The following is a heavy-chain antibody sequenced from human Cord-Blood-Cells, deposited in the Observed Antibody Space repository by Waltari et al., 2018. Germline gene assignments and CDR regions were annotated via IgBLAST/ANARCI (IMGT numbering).Heavy chain of an antibody. V-gene: IGHV1-46*01. Sequence: QVQLVQSGAEVKQPGASVKGSCRASGYTFPNHYTPWVRQAPGPGLGWMGRINPRGGSTSYAQKFQGRVTMTRDTSTSTVYMELSSLRSEDTAVYYCARDRDPKARGSRPGRFDPWGQGTLVTVSS. CDR1: GYTFPNHY. D-gene: IGHD3-10*01. CDR2: INPRGGST. J-gene: IGHJ5*02. CDR3: ARDRDPKARGSRPGRFDP.